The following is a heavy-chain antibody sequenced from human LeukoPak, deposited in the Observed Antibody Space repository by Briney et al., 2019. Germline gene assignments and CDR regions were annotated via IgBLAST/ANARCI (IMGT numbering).Heavy chain of an antibody. J-gene: IGHJ4*02. CDR2: IYPGDSDT. Sequence: KFGESLKISCKGSGYSFTSYWIGWVRQMPGKGLEWMGIIYPGDSDTRYSPSFQGQVTISADKSISTAYLQWSSLKASDTAMYFCARIWNTGNYYVWGFDYWGQGTLVTVSS. V-gene: IGHV5-51*01. CDR3: ARIWNTGNYYVWGFDY. CDR1: GYSFTSYW. D-gene: IGHD1-26*01.